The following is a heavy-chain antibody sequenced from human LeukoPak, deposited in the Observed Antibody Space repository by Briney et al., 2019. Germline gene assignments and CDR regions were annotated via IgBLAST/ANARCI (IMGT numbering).Heavy chain of an antibody. CDR2: INHSGST. CDR1: GGPFTTYY. V-gene: IGHV4-34*01. J-gene: IGHJ6*03. Sequence: SETLSLTCAVYGGPFTTYYWSWIRQAPGKGLEWIGEINHSGSTNYNPSLKSRVTISVDTSKNQFSLKLSSVTAADTAVYYCARVIEGGYSYGSYYYYMDVWGKGTTVTISS. D-gene: IGHD5-18*01. CDR3: ARVIEGGYSYGSYYYYMDV.